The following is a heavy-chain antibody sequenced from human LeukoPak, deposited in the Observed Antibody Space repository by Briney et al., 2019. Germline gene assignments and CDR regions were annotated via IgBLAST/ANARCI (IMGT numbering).Heavy chain of an antibody. D-gene: IGHD2-2*02. V-gene: IGHV4-61*02. Sequence: SETLSLACTVSGGSISSGSYYWSWIRQPAGKGVEGIGRIYTSGSTNYNPSLKSRVTISVDTSKNQFSLKLSSVTAADTAVYYCARDRYCSSTSCYSYMDVWGKGTTVTVSS. CDR2: IYTSGST. CDR3: ARDRYCSSTSCYSYMDV. CDR1: GGSISSGSYY. J-gene: IGHJ6*03.